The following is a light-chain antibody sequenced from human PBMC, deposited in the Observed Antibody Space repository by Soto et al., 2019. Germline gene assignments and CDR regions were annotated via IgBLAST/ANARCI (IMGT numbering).Light chain of an antibody. Sequence: IVLIQSPATLSVSPGERATLSCRASQSVSGKLAWYQQKPGQAPRLLIYDASTRATGIPARFSGSGSGTEFTLTISSLQSEDFAVYYCQQSNNWPWTFGQGTKVDIK. CDR1: QSVSGK. CDR2: DAS. CDR3: QQSNNWPWT. J-gene: IGKJ1*01. V-gene: IGKV3-15*01.